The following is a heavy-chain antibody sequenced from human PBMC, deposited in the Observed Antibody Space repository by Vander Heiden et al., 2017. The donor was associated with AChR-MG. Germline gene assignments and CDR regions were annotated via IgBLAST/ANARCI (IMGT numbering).Heavy chain of an antibody. Sequence: QVHLVQSGAEVKKPGASVKVSLTASGHPFPGQHTHWVGQAPGQGLGWMGWINPNSGGTNYAQKFQGRVTMTRDTSISTAYMELSRLRSDDTAVYYCARVGYDSSGYSSKDYYYYGMDVWGQGTTVTVSS. CDR3: ARVGYDSSGYSSKDYYYYGMDV. J-gene: IGHJ6*02. D-gene: IGHD3-22*01. V-gene: IGHV1-2*02. CDR1: GHPFPGQH. CDR2: INPNSGGT.